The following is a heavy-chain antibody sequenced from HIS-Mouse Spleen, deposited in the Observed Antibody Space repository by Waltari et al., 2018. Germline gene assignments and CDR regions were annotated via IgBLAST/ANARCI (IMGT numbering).Heavy chain of an antibody. J-gene: IGHJ4*02. CDR1: GFTFDDYA. CDR2: ISWNSGRI. D-gene: IGHD6-13*01. Sequence: EVQLVESGGGLVQPGRSLRLSCAASGFTFDDYAMPWGRQAPGKGLEWVSGISWNSGRIGYADSVKGRFTISRDNAKNSLYLQMNSLRAEDTALYYCAKDSQYSSSWYIDYWGQGTLVTVSS. CDR3: AKDSQYSSSWYIDY. V-gene: IGHV3-9*01.